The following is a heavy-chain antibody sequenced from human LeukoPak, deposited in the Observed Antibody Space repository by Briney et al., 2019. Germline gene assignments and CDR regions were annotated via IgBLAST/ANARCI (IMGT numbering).Heavy chain of an antibody. V-gene: IGHV4-39*01. CDR2: TYYSGST. CDR1: GGSISSSSYY. J-gene: IGHJ4*02. D-gene: IGHD3-10*01. CDR3: ARHRGENPPLN. Sequence: SETLSLTCTVSGGSISSSSYYWGWIRQPPGKGLEWIGSTYYSGSTYYNPSLKSRVTISVDTSKNQFSLKLSSVTAADTAVYYCARHRGENPPLNWGQGTLVTVSS.